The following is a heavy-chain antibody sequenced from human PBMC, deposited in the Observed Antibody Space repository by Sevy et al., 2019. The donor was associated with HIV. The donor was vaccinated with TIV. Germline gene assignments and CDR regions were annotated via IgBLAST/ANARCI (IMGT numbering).Heavy chain of an antibody. V-gene: IGHV3-7*01. CDR3: VRAIVIEGSF. CDR2: IKYDGSEI. J-gene: IGHJ4*02. CDR1: GFNINTYW. D-gene: IGHD2-2*01. Sequence: GGSLRLSCAASGFNINTYWMNWVRQAPGKGLEWVANIKYDGSEIYYVYSVRGRFTISKDNARNLVYLQMNSLRAEDTALYYCVRAIVIEGSFWGQGTLITVSS.